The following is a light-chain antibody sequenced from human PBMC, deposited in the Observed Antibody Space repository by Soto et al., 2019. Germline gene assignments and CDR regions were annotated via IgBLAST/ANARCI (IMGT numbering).Light chain of an antibody. J-gene: IGKJ1*01. V-gene: IGKV1-6*02. CDR3: LQDYNYPWT. CDR2: AAS. Sequence: AIQMTQSPSSLSASVGDRVAITCRASQDIRTDLGWYQQKPEKAPKLLIYAASSLQSGVPSRFSGSGSGTDFTLTISSLQPEDFATYYCLQDYNYPWTFGQGTKVEIK. CDR1: QDIRTD.